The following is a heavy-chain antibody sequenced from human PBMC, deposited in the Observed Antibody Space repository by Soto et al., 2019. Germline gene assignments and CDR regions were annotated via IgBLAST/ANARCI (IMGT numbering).Heavy chain of an antibody. CDR3: AISLTGTTRRAGDY. D-gene: IGHD1-20*01. CDR2: VIPIFGTA. Sequence: KVSCKASGGTFSSYAISWVRQAPGQGLEWMGGVIPIFGTANYAQKFQGRVTITADKSTSTAYMELSSLRSEDTAVYYCAISLTGTTRRAGDYWGQGTLVTVSS. J-gene: IGHJ4*02. V-gene: IGHV1-69*06. CDR1: GGTFSSYA.